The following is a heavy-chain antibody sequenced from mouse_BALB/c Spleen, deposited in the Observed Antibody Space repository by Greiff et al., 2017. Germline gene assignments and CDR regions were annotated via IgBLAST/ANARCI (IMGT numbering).Heavy chain of an antibody. Sequence: QVQLQQSGAELMKPGASVKISCKATGYTFSSYWIEWVKQRPGHGLEWIGEILPGSGSTNYNEKFKGKATFTVDTSSNTAYMQLSSLTSEDSAVYYCARILSTMIKGLFDYWGQGTTLTVSS. CDR1: GYTFSSYW. D-gene: IGHD2-4*01. CDR2: ILPGSGST. J-gene: IGHJ2*01. V-gene: IGHV1-9*01. CDR3: ARILSTMIKGLFDY.